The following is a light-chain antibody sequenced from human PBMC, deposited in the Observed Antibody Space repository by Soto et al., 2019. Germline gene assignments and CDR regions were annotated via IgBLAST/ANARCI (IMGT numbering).Light chain of an antibody. Sequence: EVVLTQSPGTLSLSPGERATLSCRGSQSIHNNYLAWYQQRPGQAPRLLIYGSSDRATGIPDRFSDSGSGTDFTLTISRLEPEDFAVYYCHQYGSSPPYTFGQGTKLEI. CDR1: QSIHNNY. J-gene: IGKJ2*01. CDR2: GSS. V-gene: IGKV3-20*01. CDR3: HQYGSSPPYT.